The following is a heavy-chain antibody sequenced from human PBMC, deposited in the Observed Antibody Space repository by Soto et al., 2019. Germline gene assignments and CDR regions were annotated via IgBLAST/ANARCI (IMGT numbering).Heavy chain of an antibody. V-gene: IGHV3-21*01. CDR3: AREPNWNYPGVDY. CDR2: ISRTSTDM. D-gene: IGHD1-20*01. J-gene: IGHJ4*02. CDR1: ELDFGYYK. Sequence: PLRHPRRVAELDFGYYKGKLDSKAPGKGLQWVSSISRTSTDMHYADTVKGRFTVSRDNANNSLYLQMSSLRAEDTSVYYCAREPNWNYPGVDYWGQGHLVAVSS.